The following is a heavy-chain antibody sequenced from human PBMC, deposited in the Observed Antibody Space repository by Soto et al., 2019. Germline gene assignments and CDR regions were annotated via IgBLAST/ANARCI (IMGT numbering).Heavy chain of an antibody. CDR2: ISSEGTTT. J-gene: IGHJ6*02. CDR3: ARDLEGSGSHWLGYNYYAMDV. V-gene: IGHV3-11*01. D-gene: IGHD3-10*01. Sequence: GGSLRLSCAASGFTISDYYMTWIRQAPGKGLEWVSYISSEGTTTYYADSVRDRFSISLDNAKNSVYLQMNSLRADDSGVYYCARDLEGSGSHWLGYNYYAMDVWGQGTTVTVSS. CDR1: GFTISDYY.